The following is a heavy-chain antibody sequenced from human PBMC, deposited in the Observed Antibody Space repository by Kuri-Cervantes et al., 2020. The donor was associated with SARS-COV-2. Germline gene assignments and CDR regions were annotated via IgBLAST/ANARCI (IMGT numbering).Heavy chain of an antibody. CDR3: ARDVEGGDRYLDH. CDR2: VSHSGTII. Sequence: GESLKISCAASGFAFGDYYMSWIRQAPGKGLEWVSYVSHSGTIIYQADSVKGRFTISRDNAKNSLYLQMNSLRAEDTAVYYCARDVEGGDRYLDHWGRGTLVTVSS. V-gene: IGHV3-11*04. D-gene: IGHD2-21*02. CDR1: GFAFGDYY. J-gene: IGHJ2*01.